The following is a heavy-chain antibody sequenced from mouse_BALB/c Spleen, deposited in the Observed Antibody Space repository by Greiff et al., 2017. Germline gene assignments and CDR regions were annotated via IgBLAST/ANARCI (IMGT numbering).Heavy chain of an antibody. Sequence: EVKLMESGPGLVKPSQSLSLTCTVTGYSITSDYAWNWIRQFPGNKLEWMGYISYSGSTSYNPSLKSRISITRDTSKNQFFLQLNSVTTEDTATYYCARGSSHWYFDVWGAGTTVTVSS. V-gene: IGHV3-2*02. CDR3: ARGSSHWYFDV. CDR1: GYSITSDYA. D-gene: IGHD1-1*01. CDR2: ISYSGST. J-gene: IGHJ1*01.